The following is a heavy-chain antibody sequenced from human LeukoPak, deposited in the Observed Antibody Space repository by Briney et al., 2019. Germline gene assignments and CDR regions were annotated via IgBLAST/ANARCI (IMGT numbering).Heavy chain of an antibody. CDR1: GGSIRSSYYY. V-gene: IGHV4-39*02. Sequence: SETLSLTCTVSGGSIRSSYYYWGWIRQPPGKGLEWIGSIYDSGSTYYNPSLKSRVTISVDTSKNQFSLKLNSVTAADTAVYYCARDSGSGNNDYWGQGTLVTVSS. CDR2: IYDSGST. CDR3: ARDSGSGNNDY. J-gene: IGHJ4*02. D-gene: IGHD1-26*01.